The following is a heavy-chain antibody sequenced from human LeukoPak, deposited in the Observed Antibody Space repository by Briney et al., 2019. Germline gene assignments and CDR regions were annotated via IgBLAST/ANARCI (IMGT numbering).Heavy chain of an antibody. D-gene: IGHD3-10*01. Sequence: SETLSLTCTVSGGSISSYYWSWIRQPPGKGLEWIGYIYDSGSTNYNPSLKSRVTISVDTSKNQFSLKLSSVTAADTAVCYCARVARPMVRGVDFDYWGQGTLVTVSS. CDR3: ARVARPMVRGVDFDY. J-gene: IGHJ4*02. CDR2: IYDSGST. V-gene: IGHV4-59*01. CDR1: GGSISSYY.